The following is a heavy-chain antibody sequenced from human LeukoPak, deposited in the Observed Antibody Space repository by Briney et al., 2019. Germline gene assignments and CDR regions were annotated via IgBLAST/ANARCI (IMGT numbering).Heavy chain of an antibody. D-gene: IGHD2-15*01. Sequence: SLKVSCKASGGTFSGYVISWVRQAPGQGLEWMGGIIPMLNKANYAQKFQGRVTVTTDESTSTANMELRSLRSEDTAIYYCARCSSGGCFFDFWAQGTLVTVPS. V-gene: IGHV1-69*05. CDR2: IIPMLNKA. J-gene: IGHJ4*02. CDR3: ARCSSGGCFFDF. CDR1: GGTFSGYV.